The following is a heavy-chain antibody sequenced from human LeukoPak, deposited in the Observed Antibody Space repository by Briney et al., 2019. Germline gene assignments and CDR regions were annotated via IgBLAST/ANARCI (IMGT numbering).Heavy chain of an antibody. J-gene: IGHJ4*02. CDR3: ARVKWAVYQLLDY. V-gene: IGHV1-69*13. CDR1: GGTFSSYA. CDR2: IIPIFGTA. Sequence: RASVKVSCKASGGTFSSYAISWVRQAPGQGLEWMGGIIPIFGTANYAQKFQGRVTITADESTSTAYMELSSLRSDDTAVYYCARVKWAVYQLLDYWGQGTLVTVSS. D-gene: IGHD2-2*01.